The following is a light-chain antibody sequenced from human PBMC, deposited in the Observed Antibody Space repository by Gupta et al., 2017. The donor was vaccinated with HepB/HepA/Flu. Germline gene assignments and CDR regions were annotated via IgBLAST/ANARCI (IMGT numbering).Light chain of an antibody. CDR3: QQDYIPST. V-gene: IGKV3-15*01. Sequence: EIVMTQSPATLSVSPGERVTLSCRASQSVTIKLAWYQQKPGQTPRLLMYGASMRATGIPARFSGSGSGTDFTLTSSSRQSEDSAVYYCQQDYIPSTFGQGTKLEIK. CDR2: GAS. J-gene: IGKJ2*01. CDR1: QSVTIK.